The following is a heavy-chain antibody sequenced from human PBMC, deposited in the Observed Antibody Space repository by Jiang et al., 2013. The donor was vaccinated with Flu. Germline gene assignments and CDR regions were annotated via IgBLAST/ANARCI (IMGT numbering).Heavy chain of an antibody. V-gene: IGHV2-5*02. Sequence: PPGKALEWLALIYWDDDKRYSPSLKSRLTITKDTSKNQVVLTMTNMDPVDTATYYCALAYYDILTGYLNWFDPWGQGTLVTVSS. CDR2: IYWDDDK. D-gene: IGHD3-9*01. CDR3: ALAYYDILTGYLNWFDP. J-gene: IGHJ5*02.